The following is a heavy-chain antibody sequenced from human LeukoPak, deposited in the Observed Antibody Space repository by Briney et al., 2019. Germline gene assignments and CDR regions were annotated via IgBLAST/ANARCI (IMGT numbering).Heavy chain of an antibody. CDR3: ARGGVAGGMDV. CDR1: GFTFSSYW. CDR2: INSDGYSI. Sequence: GGSLRLSCAASGFTFSSYWMHWVRQVPGGGLVWVSRINSDGYSIDYADSVKGRFTISRDNAKNTMHLKMNSLRAEDTAVYYCARGGVAGGMDVWGQGTTVTVSS. V-gene: IGHV3-74*01. D-gene: IGHD6-19*01. J-gene: IGHJ6*02.